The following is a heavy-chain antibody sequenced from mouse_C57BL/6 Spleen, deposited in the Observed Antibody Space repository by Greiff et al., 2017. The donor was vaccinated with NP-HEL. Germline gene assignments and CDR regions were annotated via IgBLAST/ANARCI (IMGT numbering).Heavy chain of an antibody. CDR3: ARGGGLRRRDAMDY. Sequence: EVQVVESGGGLVKPGGSLKLSCAASGFTFSSYAMSWVRQTPEKRLEWVATISDGGSYTYYPDNVKGRFTISRDNAKNNLYLQMSHLKSEDTAMYYCARGGGLRRRDAMDYWGQGTSVTVSS. J-gene: IGHJ4*01. D-gene: IGHD2-4*01. V-gene: IGHV5-4*01. CDR2: ISDGGSYT. CDR1: GFTFSSYA.